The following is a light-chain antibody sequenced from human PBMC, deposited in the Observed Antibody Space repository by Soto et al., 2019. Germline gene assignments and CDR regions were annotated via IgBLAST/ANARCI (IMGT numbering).Light chain of an antibody. CDR3: QKYNGVPLT. Sequence: DIQVTQFPSSLSASVGARITITCRASQAIGNYLAWYQQKPGKVPKLLIYAASTLQPGVPSRFSGSRSGTDFTLTVISQQPEDVATYFCQKYNGVPLTFGPGTKVEIK. J-gene: IGKJ3*01. CDR1: QAIGNY. V-gene: IGKV1-27*01. CDR2: AAS.